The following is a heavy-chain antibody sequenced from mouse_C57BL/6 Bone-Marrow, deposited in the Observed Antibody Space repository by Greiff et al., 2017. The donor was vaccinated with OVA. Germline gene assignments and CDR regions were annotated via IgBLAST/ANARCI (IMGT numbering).Heavy chain of an antibody. V-gene: IGHV1-54*01. J-gene: IGHJ2*01. D-gene: IGHD1-1*01. CDR3: ARYPVVAPYFDY. CDR2: INPGSGGT. Sequence: VQVVESGAELVRPGTSVKVSCKASGYAFTNYLIEWVKPRPGQGLEWIGVINPGSGGTNYNEKFKGKATLTADKSSSTAYMQLSSLTSEDSAVYFCARYPVVAPYFDYWGQGTTLTVSS. CDR1: GYAFTNYL.